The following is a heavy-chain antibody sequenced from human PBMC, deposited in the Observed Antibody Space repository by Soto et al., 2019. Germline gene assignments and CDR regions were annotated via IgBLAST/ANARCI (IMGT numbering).Heavy chain of an antibody. Sequence: QVQLQESGPGLVKPSGTLSLTCAVSGDSISSTNWWNWVRQPPGKGLEWIGEIHHSGRINYNPSLKSRVTISVDKSENQVSLKVNSVTAADTAVYYCARACQYCSSSSCYLDPWGQGTLVTVSS. D-gene: IGHD2-2*01. J-gene: IGHJ5*02. CDR2: IHHSGRI. CDR1: GDSISSTNW. CDR3: ARACQYCSSSSCYLDP. V-gene: IGHV4-4*02.